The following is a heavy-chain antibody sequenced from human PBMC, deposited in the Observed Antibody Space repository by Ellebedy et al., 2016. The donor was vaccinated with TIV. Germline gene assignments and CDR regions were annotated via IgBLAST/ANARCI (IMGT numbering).Heavy chain of an antibody. Sequence: GESLKISCKGSGYSFATLSISWVRQMPGKGLEWMGLIYPRDSDTTYSPSFQGQVTISVDNSINTAYLQWSSLKASDTAMYYCARLYNEYFFDYWGQGTLVTVSS. V-gene: IGHV5-51*01. J-gene: IGHJ4*02. CDR2: IYPRDSDT. CDR1: GYSFATLS. D-gene: IGHD5-24*01. CDR3: ARLYNEYFFDY.